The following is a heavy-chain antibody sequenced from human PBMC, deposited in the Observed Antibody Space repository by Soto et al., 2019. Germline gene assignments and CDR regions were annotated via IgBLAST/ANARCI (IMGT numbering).Heavy chain of an antibody. CDR3: ARAYEGDYFDY. Sequence: GGSLRLSCAASGFTFSDYAMHWVRQAPGKGLEWVAVVSHDGRNTHYADSVKGRFTISRDNSKNTLYLQMNSLRAEDTAVYYCARAYEGDYFDYWGQGTLVTVSS. V-gene: IGHV3-30*03. D-gene: IGHD3-16*01. CDR1: GFTFSDYA. J-gene: IGHJ4*02. CDR2: VSHDGRNT.